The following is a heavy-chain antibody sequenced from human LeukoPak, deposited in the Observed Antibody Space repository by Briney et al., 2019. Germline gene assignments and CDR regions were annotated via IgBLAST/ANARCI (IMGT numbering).Heavy chain of an antibody. V-gene: IGHV1-46*01. CDR1: GYTFTSYY. CDR3: ARDFTPYYDFWSGYSGHNWFDP. D-gene: IGHD3-3*01. Sequence: ASVKVSCKASGYTFTSYYMHWVRQAPGQGLEWMGIINPSGGSTSYAQKFQGRVTMTRDTSTSTVYMELSSLRSEDTAVYYCARDFTPYYDFWSGYSGHNWFDPWGQGTLVTVSS. J-gene: IGHJ5*02. CDR2: INPSGGST.